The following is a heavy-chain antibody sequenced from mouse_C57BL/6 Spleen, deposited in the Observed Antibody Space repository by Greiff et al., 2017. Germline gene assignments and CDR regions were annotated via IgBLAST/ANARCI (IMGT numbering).Heavy chain of an antibody. V-gene: IGHV7-1*01. CDR3: ARDAWGSSGFAY. CDR2: SRNKANDYTT. Sequence: EVQRVESGGGLVQSGRSLRLSCATSGFTFSDFYMEWVRQAPGKGLEWIAASRNKANDYTTEYSASVKGRFIVSRDTSQSILYLQMNALRAEDTAIYYCARDAWGSSGFAYWGQGTLVTVSA. J-gene: IGHJ3*01. D-gene: IGHD3-1*01. CDR1: GFTFSDFY.